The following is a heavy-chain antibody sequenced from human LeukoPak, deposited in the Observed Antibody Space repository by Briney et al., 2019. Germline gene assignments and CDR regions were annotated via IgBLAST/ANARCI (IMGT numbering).Heavy chain of an antibody. CDR2: IYNSGST. CDR1: GDSFSYFY. Sequence: PSETLSLTCTVSGDSFSYFYWSWIRQPPGKGLEWIGYIYNSGSTNYNPSLKSRVTISLDTSKNQFSLKLSSVTAADTAVYYCARVSYGITGTTFDPWGQGTLVTVSS. V-gene: IGHV4-59*12. D-gene: IGHD1-7*01. CDR3: ARVSYGITGTTFDP. J-gene: IGHJ5*02.